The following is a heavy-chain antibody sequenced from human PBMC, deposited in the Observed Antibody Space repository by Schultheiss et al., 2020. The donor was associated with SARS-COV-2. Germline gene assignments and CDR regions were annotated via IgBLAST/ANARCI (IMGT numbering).Heavy chain of an antibody. D-gene: IGHD2-15*01. CDR1: GFTFSSYD. J-gene: IGHJ4*02. V-gene: IGHV3-13*01. CDR3: AKGYCSGGSCYFDY. Sequence: GESLKISCAASGFTFSSYDMHWVRQATGKGLEWVSAIGTAGDTYYPGSVKGRFTISRENAKNSLYLQMNSLRAEDTALYYCAKGYCSGGSCYFDYWGQGTLVTVSS. CDR2: IGTAGDT.